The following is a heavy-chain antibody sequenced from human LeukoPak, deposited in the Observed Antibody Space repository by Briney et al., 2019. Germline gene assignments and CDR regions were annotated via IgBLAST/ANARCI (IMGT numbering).Heavy chain of an antibody. CDR3: ARGATVVPIDY. Sequence: SETLSLTCTVSGGSISSYYWSWIRQPPGKGLEWIGYIYTSGSTNYNPSLKSRVTISVDTSKNQFSLQLSSVTAAATAVYYCARGATVVPIDYWGQGTLVTVSS. J-gene: IGHJ4*02. D-gene: IGHD4-23*01. V-gene: IGHV4-4*09. CDR2: IYTSGST. CDR1: GGSISSYY.